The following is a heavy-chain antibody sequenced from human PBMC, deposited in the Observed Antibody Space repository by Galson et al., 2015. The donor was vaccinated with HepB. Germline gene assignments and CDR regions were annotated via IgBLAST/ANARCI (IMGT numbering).Heavy chain of an antibody. J-gene: IGHJ3*02. CDR1: GGSPRSFY. Sequence: SENPPLSFPVPGGSPRSFYLGGSPPPPGEGPEWVWCIYYSGSTNYNPSLKSRVTISVDTSKNQFSLKLSSVTAADTAVYYCARGGYSPPGAFDIWGQGTMVTVSS. CDR2: IYYSGST. V-gene: IGHV4-59*01. D-gene: IGHD6-13*01. CDR3: ARGGYSPPGAFDI.